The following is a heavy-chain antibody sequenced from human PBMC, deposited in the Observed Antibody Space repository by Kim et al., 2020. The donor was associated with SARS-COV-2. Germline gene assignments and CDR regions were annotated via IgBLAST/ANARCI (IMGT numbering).Heavy chain of an antibody. CDR2: IYYSGST. CDR1: GGSISSYY. D-gene: IGHD6-13*01. Sequence: SETLSLTCTVSGGSISSYYWSWIRQPPGKGLEWIGYIYYSGSTNYNPSLKSRVTISVDTSKNQFSLKLSSVTAADTAVYYCARVGYSSSWNGGESYWFDPWGQGTLVTVSS. CDR3: ARVGYSSSWNGGESYWFDP. V-gene: IGHV4-59*01. J-gene: IGHJ5*02.